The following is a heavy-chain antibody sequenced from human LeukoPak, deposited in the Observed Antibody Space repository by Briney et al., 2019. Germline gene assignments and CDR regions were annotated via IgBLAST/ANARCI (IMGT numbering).Heavy chain of an antibody. CDR3: ARVSIVVVVAGPFDP. V-gene: IGHV3-30*04. CDR1: GFTFSSYA. CDR2: ISYDGSNK. J-gene: IGHJ5*02. Sequence: PGGSLRLSCAASGFTFSSYAMHWVRQAPGKGLEWVAVISYDGSNKNYADSVKGRFTISRDNSKNTLYLQMNSLRAEDTAVYYCARVSIVVVVAGPFDPWGQGTLVTVSS. D-gene: IGHD2-15*01.